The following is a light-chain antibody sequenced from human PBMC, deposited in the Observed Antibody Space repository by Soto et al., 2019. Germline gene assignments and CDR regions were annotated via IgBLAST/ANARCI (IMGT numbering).Light chain of an antibody. V-gene: IGLV2-23*02. CDR2: EVV. Sequence: QSALTQPASVSGSPGQSITISCTGSSSDVGPYNLVSWYQQHPGKAPKLMISEVVKRPSGVSNRFYGSKSGNTASMTISGLQAEDEADYYFCSYAGSSMFVFGGGTKLTVL. CDR3: CSYAGSSMFV. J-gene: IGLJ2*01. CDR1: SSDVGPYNL.